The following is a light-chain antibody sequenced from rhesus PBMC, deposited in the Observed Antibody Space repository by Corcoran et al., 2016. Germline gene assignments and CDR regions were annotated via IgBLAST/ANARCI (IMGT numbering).Light chain of an antibody. V-gene: IGKV1-18*01. CDR2: AAS. J-gene: IGKJ1*01. CDR1: QGISNW. CDR3: QQGYNTPWT. Sequence: DIQMTQSPSSLSASVGDKVTITCRASQGISNWLAWYQQKPGKAPKLLIYAASNLQSGVPSRFSGRGSGSDYTLTISSLQPEDFATYYCQQGYNTPWTFGQVTKVEIK.